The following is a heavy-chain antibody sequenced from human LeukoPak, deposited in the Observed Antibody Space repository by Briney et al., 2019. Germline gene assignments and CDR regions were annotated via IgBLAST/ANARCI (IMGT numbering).Heavy chain of an antibody. Sequence: SETLSLTCTVSGGSISSSSYYWSWIRQPAGKGLEWIGRIHTSGSTSYNPSLKSRVTMSVDTSKNQFSLKLSSVTAADTAVYYCARDLYGSGSSYYYYMDVWGKGTTVTISS. J-gene: IGHJ6*03. V-gene: IGHV4-61*02. CDR2: IHTSGST. CDR1: GGSISSSSYY. CDR3: ARDLYGSGSSYYYYMDV. D-gene: IGHD3-10*01.